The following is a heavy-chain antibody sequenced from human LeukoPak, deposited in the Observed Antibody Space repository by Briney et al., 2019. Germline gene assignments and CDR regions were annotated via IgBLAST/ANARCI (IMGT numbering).Heavy chain of an antibody. J-gene: IGHJ6*02. CDR3: AKRAEQVSFYGMDV. Sequence: GGSLRLSCAASGFTFSSYGMHWVRQAPRQGLEWVAVISFDGSNKDYIDSVKGRFTISRDNSKNTLYLQMNSLRGEDTAVYYCAKRAEQVSFYGMDVWGQGTTVTVSS. V-gene: IGHV3-30*18. D-gene: IGHD2-8*01. CDR2: ISFDGSNK. CDR1: GFTFSSYG.